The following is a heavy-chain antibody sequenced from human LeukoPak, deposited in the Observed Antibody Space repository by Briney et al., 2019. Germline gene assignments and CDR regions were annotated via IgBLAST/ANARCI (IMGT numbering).Heavy chain of an antibody. J-gene: IGHJ4*02. D-gene: IGHD3-22*01. CDR3: ARDQCSDYDSCGFDY. Sequence: PGGSLRLSCAASGFTFSSYSMNWVRQAPGKGLEWVSSISSSSSYIYYADSVKGRFTISRDNAKNSLYLQMNSLRAEDTAVYYCARDQCSDYDSCGFDYWGQGTLVTVSS. CDR1: GFTFSSYS. CDR2: ISSSSSYI. V-gene: IGHV3-21*01.